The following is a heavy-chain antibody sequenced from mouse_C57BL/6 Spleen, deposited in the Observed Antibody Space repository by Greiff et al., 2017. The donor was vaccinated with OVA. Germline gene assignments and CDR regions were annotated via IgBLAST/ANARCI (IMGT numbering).Heavy chain of an antibody. D-gene: IGHD3-2*02. CDR3: ARRQLRYYFDY. V-gene: IGHV1-69*01. CDR2: IDPSDSYT. CDR1: GYTFTSYW. Sequence: QVQLQQPGAELVMPGASVKLSCKASGYTFTSYWMHWVKQRPGQGLAWIGEIDPSDSYTNYNQKFKGKSTLTVDKSSSTAYMQLSSLTSEDAAVYYCARRQLRYYFDYWGQGTTLTVSS. J-gene: IGHJ2*01.